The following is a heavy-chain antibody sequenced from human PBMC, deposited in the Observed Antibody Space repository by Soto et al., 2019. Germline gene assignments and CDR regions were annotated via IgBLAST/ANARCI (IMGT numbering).Heavy chain of an antibody. D-gene: IGHD6-19*01. J-gene: IGHJ6*02. CDR3: ARAPDSGWIGYYYYGMDV. Sequence: ASVKVSCKASGYTFTGYYMHWVRQAPGQGLEWMGWINPNSGGTNYAQKFQGRVTMTRDTSISTAYMELSRLRSDDTAVYYCARAPDSGWIGYYYYGMDVWGQGTTVTVSS. CDR1: GYTFTGYY. V-gene: IGHV1-2*02. CDR2: INPNSGGT.